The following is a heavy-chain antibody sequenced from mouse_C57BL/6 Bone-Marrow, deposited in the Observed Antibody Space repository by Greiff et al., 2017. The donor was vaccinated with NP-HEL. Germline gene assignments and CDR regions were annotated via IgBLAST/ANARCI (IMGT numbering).Heavy chain of an antibody. V-gene: IGHV1-4*01. CDR2: INPSSGYT. Sequence: VQLQESGAELARPGASVKMSCKASGYTFTSYTMHWVKQRPGQGLEWIGYINPSSGYTKYNQKFKDKATLTADKSSSTAYMQLSSLTSEDSAVYYCASGQTAQATGYWGQGTLVTVSA. D-gene: IGHD3-2*02. J-gene: IGHJ3*01. CDR3: ASGQTAQATGY. CDR1: GYTFTSYT.